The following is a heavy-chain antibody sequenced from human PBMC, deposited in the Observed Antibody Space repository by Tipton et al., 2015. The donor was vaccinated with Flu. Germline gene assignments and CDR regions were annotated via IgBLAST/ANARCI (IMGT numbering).Heavy chain of an antibody. J-gene: IGHJ3*02. V-gene: IGHV4-59*01. CDR1: GGSISSYY. D-gene: IGHD2-15*01. Sequence: PGLVKPSETLSLTCTVSGGSISSYYWSWIRQPPGKGLEWIGYIYYSGSTNYNPSLKSRVTTSVDTSKNQFSLKLSSVTAADTAVYYCARGYCSGGNCYNAFDIWGQGTMVTVSS. CDR2: IYYSGST. CDR3: ARGYCSGGNCYNAFDI.